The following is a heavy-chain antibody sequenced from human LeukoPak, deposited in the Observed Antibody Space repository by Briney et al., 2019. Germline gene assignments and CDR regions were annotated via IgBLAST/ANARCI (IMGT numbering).Heavy chain of an antibody. Sequence: SETLSLTCTVSGGSISSYYWSWIRQPPGKGLEWIGYIYYSGSTNYNPSLKSRVTISVDTFKNQFSLKLSSVTAADTAVYYCARQQLGFNWFDPWGQGTLVTVSS. CDR2: IYYSGST. V-gene: IGHV4-59*01. CDR3: ARQQLGFNWFDP. D-gene: IGHD6-13*01. J-gene: IGHJ5*02. CDR1: GGSISSYY.